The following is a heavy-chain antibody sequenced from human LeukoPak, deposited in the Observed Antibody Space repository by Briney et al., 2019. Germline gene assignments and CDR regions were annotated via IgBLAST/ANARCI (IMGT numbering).Heavy chain of an antibody. CDR2: TYYRSKWHY. CDR3: ARGRYFDWYDY. V-gene: IGHV6-1*01. CDR1: GDSVSSDSAA. Sequence: SQTLSLTCAISGDSVSSDSAAWSWIRQSPSRGLEWLGRTYYRSKWHYDYAVSVKSRIIITSDTSKNQFSLQLDSVTPEDSAVYYCARGRYFDWYDYWGQGTQVTVSS. J-gene: IGHJ4*02. D-gene: IGHD3-9*01.